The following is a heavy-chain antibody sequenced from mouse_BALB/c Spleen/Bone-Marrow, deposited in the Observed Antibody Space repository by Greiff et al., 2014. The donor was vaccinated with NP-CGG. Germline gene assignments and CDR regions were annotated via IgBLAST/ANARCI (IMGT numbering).Heavy chain of an antibody. CDR1: GFSLTGYG. V-gene: IGHV2-6-7*01. CDR2: IWGDGST. Sequence: VQLQQSGPGLVAPSQSLSITCTVSGFSLTGYGVNWVRQPPGKGLEWLGMIWGDGSTDYNSALKSRLSISKDNSKSQVFLKMISLQTDDTARYYCARELGHYAMDYWGQGTSVTVSS. J-gene: IGHJ4*01. CDR3: ARELGHYAMDY. D-gene: IGHD4-1*01.